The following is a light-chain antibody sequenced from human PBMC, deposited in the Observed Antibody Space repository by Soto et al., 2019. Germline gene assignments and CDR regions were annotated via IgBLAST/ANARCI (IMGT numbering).Light chain of an antibody. J-gene: IGKJ3*01. CDR1: QSVLYSSNNKNY. CDR2: WAS. CDR3: QQYYSTPQT. V-gene: IGKV4-1*01. Sequence: DRVITQSPDSLAFSLGERATINCKSSQSVLYSSNNKNYLAWYQQKPGQPPKLLIYWASTRESGVPDRFSGSGSGTDFTLTISSLQAEDVAVYYCQQYYSTPQTFGPVTKVAIK.